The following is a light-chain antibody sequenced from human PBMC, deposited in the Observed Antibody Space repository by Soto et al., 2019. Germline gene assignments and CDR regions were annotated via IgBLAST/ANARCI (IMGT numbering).Light chain of an antibody. V-gene: IGLV2-14*01. CDR2: EVS. J-gene: IGLJ3*02. Sequence: QSALTQPASVSGSPGQSITISCTGTSSDVGGYNYVSWYQQHPRKAPRLMIYEVSNRPSGVSNRFSGSKSGNTASLTISGLQAEDEADYSFSSFTSSSTVFVGGTKVTVL. CDR1: SSDVGGYNY. CDR3: SSFTSSSTV.